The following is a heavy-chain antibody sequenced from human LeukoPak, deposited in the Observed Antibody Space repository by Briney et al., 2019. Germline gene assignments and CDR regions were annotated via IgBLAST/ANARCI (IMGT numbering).Heavy chain of an antibody. D-gene: IGHD3-10*01. Sequence: GGSLRLSCTASGFTFSDYSMNWVRQAPGKGLEWVSYISDNSNTKYSADSVKGRFTISRDSAKNSLYLQMNSLRAEDTGVYYCARLWFGESSAFDIWGQGTMVTVSS. CDR3: ARLWFGESSAFDI. J-gene: IGHJ3*02. CDR1: GFTFSDYS. CDR2: ISDNSNTK. V-gene: IGHV3-48*01.